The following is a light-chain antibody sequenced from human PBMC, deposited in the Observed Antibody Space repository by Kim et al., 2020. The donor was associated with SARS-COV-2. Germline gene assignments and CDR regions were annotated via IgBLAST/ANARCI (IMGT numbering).Light chain of an antibody. V-gene: IGLV6-57*04. CDR2: EDD. Sequence: LTQPHSVSESPGKTVTISCTRSSGSIASNYVQWYQQRPGSAPTTVIYEDDQRPSGVPDRFSGSIDSSSNSVSLTISGLKTEDEADYYCQSYDTSNVIFGGGTQLTVL. J-gene: IGLJ2*01. CDR3: QSYDTSNVI. CDR1: SGSIASNY.